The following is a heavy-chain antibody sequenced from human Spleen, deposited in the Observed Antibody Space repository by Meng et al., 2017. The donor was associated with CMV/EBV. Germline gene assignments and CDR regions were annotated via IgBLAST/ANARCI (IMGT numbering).Heavy chain of an antibody. CDR3: ARLLSAYGVNSYGVYFDH. V-gene: IGHV4-39*07. CDR2: VNHSGST. J-gene: IGHJ4*02. CDR1: NRSITNNGYY. Sequence: SETLSLTCSVANRSITNNGYYWGWIRQPPGKGLEWIGEVNHSGSTNYNPSLKSRVTISVDTSKNQFSLKLSSVTAADTAVYYCARLLSAYGVNSYGVYFDHWGQGALVTVSS. D-gene: IGHD4-23*01.